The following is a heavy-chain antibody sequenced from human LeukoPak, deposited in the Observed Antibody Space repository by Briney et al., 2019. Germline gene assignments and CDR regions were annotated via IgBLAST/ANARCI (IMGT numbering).Heavy chain of an antibody. Sequence: GGSLRLSCAASGFTFSSFAMSWVRQGPGKGLEWVALISYDGSQKNFADSVKGRFTTSRDNSKFTMYLEMNSLRAEDTAVYFCARDKDGWGIHDFWGQGTLVTVSS. D-gene: IGHD3-16*01. J-gene: IGHJ4*02. CDR2: ISYDGSQK. CDR3: ARDKDGWGIHDF. V-gene: IGHV3-30*03. CDR1: GFTFSSFA.